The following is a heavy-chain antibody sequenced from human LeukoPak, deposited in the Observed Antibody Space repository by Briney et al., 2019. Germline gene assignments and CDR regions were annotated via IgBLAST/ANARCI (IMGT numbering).Heavy chain of an antibody. Sequence: ASVKVSCKASGYTFTNYHINWVRQASGQGLERMTWINPDTGDKGYARKFQDRVTITTDTSISTAYTELSSLSSEDTAVYFCARTTSMTASGYDYWGQGTLVSVSS. J-gene: IGHJ4*02. D-gene: IGHD2-21*02. CDR1: GYTFTNYH. V-gene: IGHV1-8*03. CDR3: ARTTSMTASGYDY. CDR2: INPDTGDK.